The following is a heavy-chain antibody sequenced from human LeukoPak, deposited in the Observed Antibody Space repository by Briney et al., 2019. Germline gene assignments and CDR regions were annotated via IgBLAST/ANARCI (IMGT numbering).Heavy chain of an antibody. CDR1: AFTFGDYD. J-gene: IGHJ4*02. Sequence: GGSLTLCCTASAFTFGDYDMSWVRQAPGKGLEWVGFIRSKAYGGTTEYAASVKGRFTISRDDSKSIAYLQMNSLKTEDTAVYYCTRIYCSSTSCYFPYWGQGTLVTVSS. D-gene: IGHD2-2*01. CDR3: TRIYCSSTSCYFPY. V-gene: IGHV3-49*04. CDR2: IRSKAYGGTT.